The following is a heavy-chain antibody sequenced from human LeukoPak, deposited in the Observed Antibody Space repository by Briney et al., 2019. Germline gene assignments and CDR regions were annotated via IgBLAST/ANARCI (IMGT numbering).Heavy chain of an antibody. J-gene: IGHJ3*02. D-gene: IGHD2-15*01. CDR3: ASPSKLVISRGGFDI. CDR2: IYFSET. V-gene: IGHV4-39*01. Sequence: AETLSLTCTVTGGSGSDTTYYWAWIRQPPGKGLEWIGSIYFSETKYNPSLKSRITISGDTSKNQFSLKLSSVTAADTAVYYCASPSKLVISRGGFDIWGQGTMVTVSA. CDR1: GGSGSDTTYY.